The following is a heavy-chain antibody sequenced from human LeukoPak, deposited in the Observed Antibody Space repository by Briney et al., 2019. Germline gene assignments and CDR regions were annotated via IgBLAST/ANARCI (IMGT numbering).Heavy chain of an antibody. CDR1: GFTFSSYA. CDR2: ISGSGGST. D-gene: IGHD1-20*01. J-gene: IGHJ4*02. Sequence: GGSLRLSCAASGFTFSSYAMSWVRRAPGRGLEWVSAISGSGGSTYYADSVKGRFTISRDNSKNTLYLQMNSLRAEDSAVYYCANQGITGPHLDYWGQGTLVTVSS. CDR3: ANQGITGPHLDY. V-gene: IGHV3-23*01.